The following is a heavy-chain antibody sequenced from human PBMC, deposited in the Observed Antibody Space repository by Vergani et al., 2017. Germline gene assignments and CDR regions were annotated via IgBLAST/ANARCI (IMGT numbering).Heavy chain of an antibody. CDR3: AGIGYDSSGYYGAEYFQH. V-gene: IGHV5-51*01. CDR1: GYSFTSYW. D-gene: IGHD3-22*01. Sequence: EVQLVQSGAEVKKPGESLKISCKGSGYSFTSYWIGWVRQMPGKGLEWMGIIYPGDSDTRYSPSFQGQVTISADKSISTAYLQWSSLKASDTAMYYCAGIGYDSSGYYGAEYFQHWGQGTLVTVSS. J-gene: IGHJ1*01. CDR2: IYPGDSDT.